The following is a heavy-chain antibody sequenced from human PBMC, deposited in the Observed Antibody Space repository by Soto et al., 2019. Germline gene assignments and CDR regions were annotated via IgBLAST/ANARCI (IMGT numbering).Heavy chain of an antibody. Sequence: LTCSVSGGSVNNKTYYWSWIRQPPGKGLEWIGYVYNSGSTNYNPSLKSRVTISEDTSKSQFSLKVNSMTAADTVVYYCARYRREAVAGYTLDNWGQGILVTVSS. J-gene: IGHJ4*02. D-gene: IGHD6-13*01. CDR3: ARYRREAVAGYTLDN. CDR1: GGSVNNKTYY. V-gene: IGHV4-61*01. CDR2: VYNSGST.